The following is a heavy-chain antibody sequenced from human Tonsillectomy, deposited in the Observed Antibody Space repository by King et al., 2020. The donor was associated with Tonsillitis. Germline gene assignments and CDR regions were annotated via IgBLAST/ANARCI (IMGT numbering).Heavy chain of an antibody. Sequence: VQLVESGGGLVKPGGSLRLSCAASGFTFSTYTMDWVRQAPGKGLEWVSSISSSGTHIFYADSVKGRFTMSRDNAKNSLYLHMNSLSGDDTAVYYCATDNGYGADSTSWGQGTLVTVSS. V-gene: IGHV3-21*01. CDR1: GFTFSTYT. CDR2: ISSSGTHI. J-gene: IGHJ5*02. D-gene: IGHD4-23*01. CDR3: ATDNGYGADSTS.